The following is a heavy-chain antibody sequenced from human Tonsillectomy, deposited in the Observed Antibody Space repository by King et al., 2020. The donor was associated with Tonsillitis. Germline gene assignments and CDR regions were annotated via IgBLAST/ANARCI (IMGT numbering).Heavy chain of an antibody. D-gene: IGHD1-7*01. J-gene: IGHJ4*02. CDR3: ARESVELRTFDY. V-gene: IGHV3-33*08. Sequence: HVQLVESGGGVVQPGRSLRLSCAASGFTFSSYGMHWVRQAPGKGLEWVAVIWYDGSSKYYADSVKGRFTISRDNSKNTLYLQMNSLRAEDTAVYYCARESVELRTFDYRGQGTMVTVSS. CDR2: IWYDGSSK. CDR1: GFTFSSYG.